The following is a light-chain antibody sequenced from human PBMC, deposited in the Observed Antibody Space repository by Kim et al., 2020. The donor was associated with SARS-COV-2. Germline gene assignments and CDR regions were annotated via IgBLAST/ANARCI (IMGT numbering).Light chain of an antibody. J-gene: IGKJ2*01. CDR3: QQYGSSLYT. Sequence: LCTGESATLSCRASQSVSSSYLAWYQQKPGQAPRLLIYGASSRATGIPDRFSGSGSGTDFTLTISRLEPEDFAVYYCQQYGSSLYTFGQGTKLEI. V-gene: IGKV3-20*01. CDR2: GAS. CDR1: QSVSSSY.